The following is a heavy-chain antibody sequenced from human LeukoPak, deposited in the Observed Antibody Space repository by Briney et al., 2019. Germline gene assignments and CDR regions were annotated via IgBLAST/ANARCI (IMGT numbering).Heavy chain of an antibody. Sequence: GESLKISCKGSGYSFTSYWIGWVRQMPGKGLEWMGIIYPGDSNTRYSPSFQGQVTISADKSIRTAYLQWSSLKASDTAMYYCARLGVVVPAAIDWFDPWGQGTLVTVSS. J-gene: IGHJ5*02. D-gene: IGHD2-2*01. CDR1: GYSFTSYW. CDR3: ARLGVVVPAAIDWFDP. V-gene: IGHV5-51*01. CDR2: IYPGDSNT.